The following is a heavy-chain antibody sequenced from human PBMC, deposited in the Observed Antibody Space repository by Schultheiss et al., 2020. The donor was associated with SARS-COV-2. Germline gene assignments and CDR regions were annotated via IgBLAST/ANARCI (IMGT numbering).Heavy chain of an antibody. CDR3: ARGNGYYDFWSGYYTRENWFDP. V-gene: IGHV4-61*05. J-gene: IGHJ5*02. D-gene: IGHD3-3*01. Sequence: SETLSLTCTASGVSISSSSYYWSWIRQHPGKGLEWIGYIYYSGSTNYNPSLKSRVTISVDTSKNQFSLKLSSVTAADTAVYYCARGNGYYDFWSGYYTRENWFDPWGQGALVTVSS. CDR2: IYYSGST. CDR1: GVSISSSSYY.